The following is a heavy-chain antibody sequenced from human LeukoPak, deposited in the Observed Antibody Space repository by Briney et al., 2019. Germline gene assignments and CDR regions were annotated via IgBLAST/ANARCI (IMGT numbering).Heavy chain of an antibody. CDR1: GVSISGYY. CDR2: T. J-gene: IGHJ3*02. V-gene: IGHV4-59*01. Sequence: SETLSLTCTVSGVSISGYYWSWIRQPPGKGLEWIGCTNYNPSLKSRVTISVDMSKNQFSLKLSSVTAADTAIYYCARDRSSGSMVDAFDIWGQGTMVTVSS. CDR3: ARDRSSGSMVDAFDI. D-gene: IGHD6-19*01.